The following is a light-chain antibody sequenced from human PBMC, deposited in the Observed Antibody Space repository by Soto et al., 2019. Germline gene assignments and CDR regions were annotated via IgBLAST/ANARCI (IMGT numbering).Light chain of an antibody. Sequence: EIVMTQSPATLSVSPGERATLSCRASQSVSNSLAWYQQKPGQAPRLLFYGASTRGTAIPARFSGSGSGTEFTLTISSLQSEDFAVYYCQQYNNWPPITFGQGARLEIK. CDR1: QSVSNS. J-gene: IGKJ5*01. CDR2: GAS. CDR3: QQYNNWPPIT. V-gene: IGKV3D-15*01.